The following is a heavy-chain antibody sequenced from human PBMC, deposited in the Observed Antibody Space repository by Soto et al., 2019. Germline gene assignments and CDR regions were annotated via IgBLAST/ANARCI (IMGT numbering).Heavy chain of an antibody. V-gene: IGHV5-51*01. D-gene: IGHD5-12*01. CDR3: ARFGHSGYDNWDHFDY. CDR2: IYPADSDT. CDR1: GYSFTNYW. Sequence: PGESLKISCQGSGYSFTNYWIGWVRQMPGKGLEWMGIIYPADSDTRYRRSFQGQVTISADKSISTAYLQWSSLRASDTAMYYCARFGHSGYDNWDHFDYWGQGTLVTVSS. J-gene: IGHJ4*02.